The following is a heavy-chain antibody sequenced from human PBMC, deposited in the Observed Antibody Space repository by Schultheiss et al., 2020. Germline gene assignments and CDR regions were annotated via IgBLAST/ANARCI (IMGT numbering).Heavy chain of an antibody. CDR1: GYTFTSYD. D-gene: IGHD3-16*02. CDR3: ARGKLCYRTWSNWFDP. V-gene: IGHV1-8*01. Sequence: ASVKVSCKASGYTFTSYDINWVRQATGQGLEWMGWMNPNSGNTGYAQKFQGRVTMTRNTSISTAYMELSSLRSEDTAVYYCARGKLCYRTWSNWFDPWGQGTRVNGS. CDR2: MNPNSGNT. J-gene: IGHJ5*02.